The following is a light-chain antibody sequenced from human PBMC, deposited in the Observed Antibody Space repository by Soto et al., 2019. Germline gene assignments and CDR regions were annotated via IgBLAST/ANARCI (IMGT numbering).Light chain of an antibody. CDR1: HSVASTY. CDR2: GAS. Sequence: EIVLTQSPDTLSLSPGEGATLSCRASHSVASTYLAWYQQKPGLAPRLIIYGASNRASGTPDRFSGGGSGTDFTLTISRLEPEDFAVYYCQQYGSSSFTFGQGTKLEIK. J-gene: IGKJ2*01. CDR3: QQYGSSSFT. V-gene: IGKV3-20*01.